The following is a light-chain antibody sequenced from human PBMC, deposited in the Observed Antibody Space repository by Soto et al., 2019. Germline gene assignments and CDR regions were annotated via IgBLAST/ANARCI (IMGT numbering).Light chain of an antibody. CDR3: QQYGSSPLT. J-gene: IGKJ4*01. CDR2: GAS. CDR1: QTVSSYF. Sequence: EIVLTQSPGTLSLSPGERATHSCRASQTVSSYFLAWFQQKPGQAPRFVIYGASSRATGIPDRFSGSGSGTDFTLTINRLEPEDFAVYYCQQYGSSPLTFGGGTKVEIK. V-gene: IGKV3-20*01.